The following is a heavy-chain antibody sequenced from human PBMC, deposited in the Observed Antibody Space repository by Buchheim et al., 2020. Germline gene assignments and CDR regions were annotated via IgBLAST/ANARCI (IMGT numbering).Heavy chain of an antibody. CDR3: ARDNYDFWGGYYGYYYGMDV. D-gene: IGHD3-3*01. Sequence: EVQLVESGGGLVQPGGSLRLSCAASGFTFSSYWMSWVRQAPGKGLEWVANIKQDGSEKYYVDSVKGRFTISSDNAKNSLYLQMNSLRAEDTAVYYCARDNYDFWGGYYGYYYGMDVWGQGTT. V-gene: IGHV3-7*01. J-gene: IGHJ6*01. CDR1: GFTFSSYW. CDR2: IKQDGSEK.